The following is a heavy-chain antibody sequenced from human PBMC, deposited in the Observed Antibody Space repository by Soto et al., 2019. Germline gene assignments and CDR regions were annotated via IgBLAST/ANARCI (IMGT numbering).Heavy chain of an antibody. CDR2: INPGDSDT. V-gene: IGHV5-51*01. D-gene: IGHD6-19*01. CDR1: GYSFANYW. J-gene: IGHJ4*01. CDR3: ARQVDGDRFDY. Sequence: GESLKISCQGSGYSFANYWIGWVRQMPGKGLEWMAIINPGDSDTRYSPSFQGQVTISADKSITTAYLQWSSLQASDSGMYFCARQVDGDRFDYWGQGTPVTVSS.